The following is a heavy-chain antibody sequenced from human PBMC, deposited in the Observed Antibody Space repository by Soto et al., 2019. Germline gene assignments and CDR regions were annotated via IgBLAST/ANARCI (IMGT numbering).Heavy chain of an antibody. J-gene: IGHJ5*02. D-gene: IGHD6-19*01. CDR3: ARHGSSGPGLRGSWFDP. CDR2: IYYSGST. CDR1: GGSISSSSYY. Sequence: PSETLSLTCTVSGGSISSSSYYWGWIRQPPGKGLEWIGSIYYSGSTYYNPSLKSRVTISVDTSKNQFSLKLSSVTAADTAVYYCARHGSSGPGLRGSWFDPWGQGTLVTVSS. V-gene: IGHV4-39*01.